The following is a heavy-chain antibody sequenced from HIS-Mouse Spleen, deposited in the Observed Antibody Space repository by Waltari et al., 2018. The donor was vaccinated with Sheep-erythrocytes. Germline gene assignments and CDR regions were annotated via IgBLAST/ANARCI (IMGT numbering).Heavy chain of an antibody. CDR2: INWNSGGI. CDR3: AKDISRNIVVVPAAVGDY. Sequence: EVQLVETGGGLVQPGRSLKLSCAASGLSFDDYAIHWVREAPGKGLEWVSGINWNSGGIGYAASVKGRFTNSRYHAKNSLYLQMNSLRAEDTALYYCAKDISRNIVVVPAAVGDYWGQGTLVTVSS. CDR1: GLSFDDYA. V-gene: IGHV3-9*01. D-gene: IGHD2-2*01. J-gene: IGHJ4*02.